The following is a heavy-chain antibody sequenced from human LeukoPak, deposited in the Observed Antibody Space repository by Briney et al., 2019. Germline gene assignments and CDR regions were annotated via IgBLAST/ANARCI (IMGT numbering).Heavy chain of an antibody. V-gene: IGHV4-59*02. D-gene: IGHD3/OR15-3a*01. CDR3: GRRPAVDGPIDN. J-gene: IGHJ4*02. CDR2: IYSSGTT. Sequence: PSETLSLTCVFSGGSVHRSFWTWVRQPPGKGLEWIGRIYSSGTTDYSPSLKSRLTIAIDTSKNQFSLRLASVTAADTAVYYCGRRPAVDGPIDNWGQGILVAVSS. CDR1: GGSVHRSF.